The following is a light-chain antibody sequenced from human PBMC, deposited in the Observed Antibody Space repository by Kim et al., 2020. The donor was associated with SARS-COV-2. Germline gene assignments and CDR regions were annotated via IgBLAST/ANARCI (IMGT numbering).Light chain of an antibody. CDR1: QSVTNNY. CDR3: QQSAHSPLT. CDR2: DAS. Sequence: SPGERATRSCRASQSVTNNYFAWFQQRPGQAPRLLIYDASFRATGIPDRFSCSWSGTDFTLIINRLEPEDFAVYYCQQSAHSPLTFGQGTRLEIK. J-gene: IGKJ5*01. V-gene: IGKV3-20*01.